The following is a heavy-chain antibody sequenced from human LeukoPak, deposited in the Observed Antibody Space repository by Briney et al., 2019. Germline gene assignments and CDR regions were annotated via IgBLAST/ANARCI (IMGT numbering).Heavy chain of an antibody. CDR1: GLTFSDYA. J-gene: IGHJ4*02. V-gene: IGHV3-23*01. Sequence: GGSLRLSCAASGLTFSDYAMSWVRQFPGKGLEWVSTITGAGRGTDYADSIRGRFAISRDNSKNTVYLQMNSLRAEDTAVYYCAATQRYYDSSGYYSWKSPFDYWGQGTLVTVSS. CDR3: AATQRYYDSSGYYSWKSPFDY. CDR2: ITGAGRGT. D-gene: IGHD3-22*01.